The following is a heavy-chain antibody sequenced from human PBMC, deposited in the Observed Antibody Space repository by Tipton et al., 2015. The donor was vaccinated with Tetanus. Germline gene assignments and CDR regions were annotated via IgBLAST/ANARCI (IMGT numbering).Heavy chain of an antibody. Sequence: TLSLTCTVSGGSISSGDYYWSWVRQHPAKGLEWIGYFYYSGSTYYNPSLKSRVTISIDTSKNQFSLKLNSVTAADTAVYFCIGYDYGGYYFDYWGQGTLVTVSS. CDR2: FYYSGST. D-gene: IGHD4-23*01. CDR3: IGYDYGGYYFDY. J-gene: IGHJ4*02. V-gene: IGHV4-30-4*08. CDR1: GGSISSGDYY.